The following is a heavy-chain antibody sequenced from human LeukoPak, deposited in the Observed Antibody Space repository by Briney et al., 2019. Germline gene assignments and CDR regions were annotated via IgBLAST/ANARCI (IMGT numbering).Heavy chain of an antibody. CDR2: ISNSGNTI. Sequence: GGSLRLSCAASGFTFSEYYMSWIRQAPGKGLEWVSYISNSGNTIYYADSVKGRFTISRDNAKNSLYLQINSLRAEDTAVYYCSAGEGYYDSSDYYSAWAFNVWGQGTMVTVSS. D-gene: IGHD3-22*01. V-gene: IGHV3-11*04. CDR3: SAGEGYYDSSDYYSAWAFNV. CDR1: GFTFSEYY. J-gene: IGHJ3*01.